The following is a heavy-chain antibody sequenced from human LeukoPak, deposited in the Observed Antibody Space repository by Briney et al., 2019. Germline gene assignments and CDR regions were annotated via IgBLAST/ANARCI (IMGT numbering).Heavy chain of an antibody. J-gene: IGHJ4*02. CDR1: GFTFSSYE. V-gene: IGHV3-48*03. CDR2: ISSSGSTI. CDR3: AREPVYYYDSSGDYD. Sequence: GGSLRLSCAASGFTFSSYEMNWVRQAPGKGLEWVSYISSSGSTIYYADSVKGRFTISRDNAKNSLYLQMKSLRAEDTAVYYCAREPVYYYDSSGDYDWGQGTLVTVSS. D-gene: IGHD3-22*01.